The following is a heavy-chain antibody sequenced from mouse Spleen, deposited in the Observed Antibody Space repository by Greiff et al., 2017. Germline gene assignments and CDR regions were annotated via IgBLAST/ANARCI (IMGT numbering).Heavy chain of an antibody. J-gene: IGHJ3*01. Sequence: EVQGVESGGGLVKPGGSLKLSCAASGFTFSDYGMAWVRQAPGKGPEWVAFISNLAYSIYYADTVTGRFTISRENAKNTLYLEMSSLRSEDTAMYYCARQSSPYWGQGTLVTVSA. CDR1: GFTFSDYG. CDR3: ARQSSPY. V-gene: IGHV5-15*01. CDR2: ISNLAYSI.